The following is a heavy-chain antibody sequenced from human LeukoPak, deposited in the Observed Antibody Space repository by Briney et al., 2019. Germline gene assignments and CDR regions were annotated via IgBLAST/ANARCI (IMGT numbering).Heavy chain of an antibody. J-gene: IGHJ4*02. V-gene: IGHV4-61*09. CDR1: GGSISSGGYY. CDR2: IYTTGST. CDR3: AGDGFYDSSGYYYNWVFDY. D-gene: IGHD3-22*01. Sequence: SETLSLTCTVSGGSISSGGYYWSWIRQPAGKGLEWIGHIYTTGSTYYNHFLKSRVTMAVDTSKNQFSLRLSSVTAADTAVYYCAGDGFYDSSGYYYNWVFDYWGQGTLVTVSS.